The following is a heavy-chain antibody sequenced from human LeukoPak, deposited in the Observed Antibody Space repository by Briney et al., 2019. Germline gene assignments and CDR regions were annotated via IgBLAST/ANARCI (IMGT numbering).Heavy chain of an antibody. D-gene: IGHD2/OR15-2a*01. CDR2: ISSNGGST. J-gene: IGHJ4*02. Sequence: FTFXXXXXXWXRXXXXKVLEYVSAISSNGGSTYYANSVKGRFTISRDNSKNTLYLQMGSLRAEDMAVYYCARGVLHFDYWGQGTLVTVSS. V-gene: IGHV3-64*01. CDR1: FTFXXXX. CDR3: ARGVLHFDY.